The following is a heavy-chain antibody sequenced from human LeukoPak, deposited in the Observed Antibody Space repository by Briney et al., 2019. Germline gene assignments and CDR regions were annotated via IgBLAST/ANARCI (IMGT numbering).Heavy chain of an antibody. CDR3: ARDRGGIVVVVAVHDAFDI. D-gene: IGHD2-15*01. CDR2: ISADNGNT. J-gene: IGHJ3*02. Sequence: ASVKVSCKASGYTFTSYGISWVRQAPGQGLEWMGWISADNGNTNYAQKLQGRVTMTTDTSTSTAYMELRSLRSDDKAVYYCARDRGGIVVVVAVHDAFDIWGQKTMVSVSS. CDR1: GYTFTSYG. V-gene: IGHV1-18*04.